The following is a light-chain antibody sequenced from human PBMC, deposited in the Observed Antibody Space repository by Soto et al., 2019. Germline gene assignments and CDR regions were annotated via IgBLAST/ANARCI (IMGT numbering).Light chain of an antibody. CDR3: QQYNTYWT. CDR1: QSISTW. CDR2: DAS. Sequence: DIQMTQSPSTLSASVGDRVTITCRASQSISTWLAWYQQKPGKAPKLLIYDASNLERGVPTRFSGSGFGTEFTLTISSLQPDDSATYFCQQYNTYWTFGQGTKVDIK. V-gene: IGKV1-5*01. J-gene: IGKJ1*01.